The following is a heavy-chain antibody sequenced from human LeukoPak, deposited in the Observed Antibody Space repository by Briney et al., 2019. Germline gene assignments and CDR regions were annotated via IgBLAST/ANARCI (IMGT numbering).Heavy chain of an antibody. Sequence: ASVKVSCKASGYTFIGYYMHWVRQAPGQGLEWMGWINPNSGGTNYAQKFQGRVTMTRDTSISTAYMELSRLRSDDTAVYYCARGRTHRRLWLGESTGGPFDYWGQGTLVTVSS. CDR1: GYTFIGYY. V-gene: IGHV1-2*02. J-gene: IGHJ4*02. CDR2: INPNSGGT. CDR3: ARGRTHRRLWLGESTGGPFDY. D-gene: IGHD3-10*01.